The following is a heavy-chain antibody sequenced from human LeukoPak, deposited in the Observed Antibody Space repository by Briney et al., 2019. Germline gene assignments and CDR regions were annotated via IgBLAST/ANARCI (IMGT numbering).Heavy chain of an antibody. J-gene: IGHJ3*02. D-gene: IGHD4-17*01. Sequence: PSGTLSLTCAVSGGSISSSDWWSWVRQPPGKGLEWIGEIYHSGSSNYNPSLKSRVTISVDKSKNQFSLKLSSVTAADTAVYYCARARAPVTRISSFDIWGQGTMVTVSS. CDR2: IYHSGSS. CDR3: ARARAPVTRISSFDI. CDR1: GGSISSSDW. V-gene: IGHV4-4*02.